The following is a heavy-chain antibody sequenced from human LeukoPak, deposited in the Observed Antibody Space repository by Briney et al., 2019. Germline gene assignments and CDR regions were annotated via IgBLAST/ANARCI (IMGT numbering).Heavy chain of an antibody. CDR3: ARDIPDCSGASCYIRNAFDV. D-gene: IGHD2-15*01. CDR1: GFTFSNYW. J-gene: IGHJ3*01. CDR2: IKEDGSQK. V-gene: IGHV3-7*03. Sequence: GGSLRRSCAAAGFTFSNYWMSWVRQAPGKGLEWVANIKEDGSQKYYVDSMKGRLTISRDNAKNSVYLQMNSLTAEDTAVYYCARDIPDCSGASCYIRNAFDVWGPGTMVTVSS.